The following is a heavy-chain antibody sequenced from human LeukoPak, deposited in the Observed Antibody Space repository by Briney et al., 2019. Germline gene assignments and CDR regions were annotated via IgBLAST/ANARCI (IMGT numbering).Heavy chain of an antibody. CDR2: INPNSGGT. V-gene: IGHV1-2*02. Sequence: ASVKVSCKASGYTFTGYYMHWVRQAPGQGLEWMGWINPNSGGTNYAQKFQGRVTMTRDTSISTAYMELSRLRSDDTAVYYCAREDDTLTGYPDYWGQGTLVTVSS. D-gene: IGHD3-9*01. CDR1: GYTFTGYY. CDR3: AREDDTLTGYPDY. J-gene: IGHJ4*02.